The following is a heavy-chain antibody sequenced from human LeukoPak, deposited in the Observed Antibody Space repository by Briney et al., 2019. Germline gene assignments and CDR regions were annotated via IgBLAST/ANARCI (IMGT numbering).Heavy chain of an antibody. Sequence: KSSETLSLTCAVSAYSISSGYYWGWIRRPPGKGLEWIGIIHHGGSTYYNPSLKSRITISIDRSKNQFSLKLNSVTAADSAVYYCATNVTYSFDNWGQGTLVTVSS. CDR2: IHHGGST. CDR1: AYSISSGYY. D-gene: IGHD2-21*02. J-gene: IGHJ4*02. CDR3: ATNVTYSFDN. V-gene: IGHV4-38-2*01.